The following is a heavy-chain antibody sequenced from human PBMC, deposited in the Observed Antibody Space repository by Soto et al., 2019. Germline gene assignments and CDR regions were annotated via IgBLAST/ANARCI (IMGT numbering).Heavy chain of an antibody. CDR3: ARGSSASSWYLQH. V-gene: IGHV4-34*01. CDR1: GGSFSGYF. Sequence: QVQLQQWGAGLLTPSETLSLTCAVSGGSFSGYFWSWIRQPPGKGLEWIGEITHTGGTNYNPSLKSRFTLSIDTSKNPFSLKVTSVTAAATGVYYCARGSSASSWYLQHWGQGTPVIVSS. CDR2: ITHTGGT. D-gene: IGHD6-13*01. J-gene: IGHJ1*01.